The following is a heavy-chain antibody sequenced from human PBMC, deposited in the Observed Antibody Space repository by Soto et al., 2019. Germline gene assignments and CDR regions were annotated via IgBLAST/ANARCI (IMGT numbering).Heavy chain of an antibody. CDR2: MNPNSGNT. V-gene: IGHV1-8*01. CDR3: ARMYYDFWSGPPPSTNYGMDV. D-gene: IGHD3-3*01. Sequence: GASVKVSCKASGYTFTSYDINWVRQATGQGLEWMGWMNPNSGNTGYAQKFQGRVTMTRNTSISTAYMELSSLRSEDTAVYYCARMYYDFWSGPPPSTNYGMDVWGQGTTVTVSS. CDR1: GYTFTSYD. J-gene: IGHJ6*02.